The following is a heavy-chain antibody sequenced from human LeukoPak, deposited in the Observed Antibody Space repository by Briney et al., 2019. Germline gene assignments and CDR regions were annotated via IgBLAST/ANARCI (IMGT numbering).Heavy chain of an antibody. D-gene: IGHD3-22*01. CDR3: TRGNHYYDSSGYSY. CDR2: IRSKAYGGTT. V-gene: IGHV3-49*04. Sequence: GRPLRLSCTASGFTLGDYAMSWVRQAPGKGLEWVGFIRSKAYGGTTEYAASVKGRFTISRDDSKSIAYLQMNSLKTEDTAVYYCTRGNHYYDSSGYSYWGQGTLVTVSS. CDR1: GFTLGDYA. J-gene: IGHJ4*02.